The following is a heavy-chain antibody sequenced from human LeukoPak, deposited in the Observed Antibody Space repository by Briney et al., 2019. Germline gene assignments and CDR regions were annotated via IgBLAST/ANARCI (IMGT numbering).Heavy chain of an antibody. V-gene: IGHV1-2*02. J-gene: IGHJ4*02. CDR1: GYPFTGYF. D-gene: IGHD1-26*01. CDR3: ARDLRGLGDYFDY. CDR2: INPDSGGT. Sequence: VSVKVSCKASGYPFTGYFIHWVRQAPGRGLEWMGWINPDSGGTSYPPKFQGRVTMTRGTSISTAYMEVSGLRSDDTAVYYCARDLRGLGDYFDYWGQGTLVTVSS.